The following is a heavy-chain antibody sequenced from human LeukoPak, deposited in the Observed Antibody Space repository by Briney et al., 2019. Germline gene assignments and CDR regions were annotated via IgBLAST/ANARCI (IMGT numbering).Heavy chain of an antibody. CDR1: GFTFSSYT. CDR2: ISYDGSNK. Sequence: PGGSLRLSCAASGFTFSSYTIHWVRQAPGKGLEWVAVISYDGSNKKYADSVKGRFTISRDNSKNRLHLQMNSLRAEDTAVYYCARGTYGLGSYYYYYYGMDVWGQGTTVTVSS. J-gene: IGHJ6*02. D-gene: IGHD3-10*01. CDR3: ARGTYGLGSYYYYYYGMDV. V-gene: IGHV3-30*04.